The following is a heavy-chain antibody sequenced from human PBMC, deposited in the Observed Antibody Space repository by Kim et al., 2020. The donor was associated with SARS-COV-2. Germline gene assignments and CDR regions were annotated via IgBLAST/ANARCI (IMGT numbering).Heavy chain of an antibody. J-gene: IGHJ4*02. V-gene: IGHV3-21*01. Sequence: VNGRCTISRDNAKNSLYLKMNSLRAEDTAMYYCARVDGCSSTSYYKIFDYWGQGTLVTVSS. D-gene: IGHD2-2*02. CDR3: ARVDGCSSTSYYKIFDY.